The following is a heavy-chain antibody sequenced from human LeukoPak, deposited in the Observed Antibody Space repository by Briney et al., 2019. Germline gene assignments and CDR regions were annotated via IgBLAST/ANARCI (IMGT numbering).Heavy chain of an antibody. CDR3: ARFPYYYDSSGYLP. D-gene: IGHD3-22*01. CDR2: INHSGST. V-gene: IGHV4-38-2*01. CDR1: GYSISSGYY. Sequence: SETLSLTCAVSGYSISSGYYWGWIRQPPGKGLEWIGEINHSGSTNYNPSLKSRVTISVDTSKNQFSLKLSSVTAADTAVYYCARFPYYYDSSGYLPWGQGALVTVSS. J-gene: IGHJ5*02.